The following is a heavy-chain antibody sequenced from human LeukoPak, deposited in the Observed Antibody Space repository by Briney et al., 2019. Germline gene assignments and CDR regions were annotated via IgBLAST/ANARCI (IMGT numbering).Heavy chain of an antibody. CDR1: GFTFSSYS. D-gene: IGHD1-26*01. Sequence: GGSLRLSCAASGFTFSSYSMNWVRQAPGKGLEWVSSISSSSYIYYADSVKGRFTISRDNAKNSLYLQMNSLRVEDTAVYYCARELRRRWEQVPDYWGQGTLIIVSS. V-gene: IGHV3-21*01. J-gene: IGHJ4*02. CDR2: ISSSSYI. CDR3: ARELRRRWEQVPDY.